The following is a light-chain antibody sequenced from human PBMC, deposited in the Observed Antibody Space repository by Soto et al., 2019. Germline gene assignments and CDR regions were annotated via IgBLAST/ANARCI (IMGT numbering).Light chain of an antibody. Sequence: EIVMTQSPATLSLSPGQRATLSCRASQSVSSNLAWYQQILGQAPRLLISGASTRATGIPARFTGSGSGTEFTLTISSLQSEDFAVYYCQQYNNWPHSFGQG. CDR3: QQYNNWPHS. CDR1: QSVSSN. J-gene: IGKJ2*01. CDR2: GAS. V-gene: IGKV3-15*01.